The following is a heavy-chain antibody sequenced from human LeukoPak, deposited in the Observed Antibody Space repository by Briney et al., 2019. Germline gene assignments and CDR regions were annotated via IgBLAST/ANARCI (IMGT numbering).Heavy chain of an antibody. V-gene: IGHV3-11*01. J-gene: IGHJ4*02. CDR1: GFTFSGYY. Sequence: GGSPTLSCAASGFTFSGYYMSWVRQAPGKGLEWVSYITPSGSTIYYADSVKGRFTISRDNAKNSLYLQMNSLRAEDTAVYFCAGRDVYNSAFWGQGTLVTVSS. CDR2: ITPSGSTI. D-gene: IGHD5-24*01. CDR3: AGRDVYNSAF.